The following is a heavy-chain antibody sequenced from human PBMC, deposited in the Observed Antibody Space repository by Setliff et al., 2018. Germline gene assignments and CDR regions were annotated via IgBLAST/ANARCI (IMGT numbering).Heavy chain of an antibody. CDR2: IKRITDSGTT. Sequence: GGSLRLSCTASGFTFSNAWMSWVRQAPGKGLEWVGRIKRITDSGTTDHAAPVKGRFTVSRDDSISTLYLQMNSLKTEDAAVYYCTTSPISSGWHSNFDYNMDVWGQGTTVTVFS. D-gene: IGHD6-19*01. CDR1: GFTFSNAW. CDR3: TTSPISSGWHSNFDYNMDV. V-gene: IGHV3-15*01. J-gene: IGHJ6*02.